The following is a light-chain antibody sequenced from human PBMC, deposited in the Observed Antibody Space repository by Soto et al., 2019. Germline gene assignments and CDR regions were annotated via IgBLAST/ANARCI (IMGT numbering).Light chain of an antibody. CDR1: QDISSS. CDR2: AAA. J-gene: IGKJ5*01. Sequence: AIRMTQSPSSLSASTGDRVTITCRASQDISSSLAWYQQKVGKAPTLLIYAAATLHSAVPSRFSGSGSGTDFTLTISSLQSEDFATYFCQHYYSYPLTFGQGTRLEIK. CDR3: QHYYSYPLT. V-gene: IGKV1-8*01.